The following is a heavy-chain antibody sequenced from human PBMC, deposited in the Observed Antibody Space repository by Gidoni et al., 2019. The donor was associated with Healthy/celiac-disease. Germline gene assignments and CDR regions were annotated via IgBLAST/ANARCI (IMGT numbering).Heavy chain of an antibody. CDR2: IYYSGST. V-gene: IGHV4-39*01. CDR1: GGSISSSSSY. D-gene: IGHD2-21*02. CDR3: ARHIVVVTAGFDY. Sequence: QLQLQESGPGLVTPSETLSLTCTVSGGSISSSSSYWGWIRQPPGKALEWIGSIYYSGSTYYSPSLKSRVTISVDTSKNQFSLKLSSVTAADTAVYYCARHIVVVTAGFDYWGQGTLVTVSS. J-gene: IGHJ4*02.